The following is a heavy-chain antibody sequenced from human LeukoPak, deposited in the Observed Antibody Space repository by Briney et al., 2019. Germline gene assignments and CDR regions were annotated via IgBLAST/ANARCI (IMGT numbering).Heavy chain of an antibody. CDR2: IYHSGST. Sequence: PSEALSLTCTVSGYSISSGYYWGWIRQPPGKGLEWIGSIYHSGSTYYNPSLKSRVTISVDTSKNQFSLKLSSVTAADTAVYYCPTGSLGITMIVVVIDWFDPWGQGTLVTVSS. CDR1: GYSISSGYY. J-gene: IGHJ5*02. CDR3: PTGSLGITMIVVVIDWFDP. V-gene: IGHV4-38-2*02. D-gene: IGHD3-22*01.